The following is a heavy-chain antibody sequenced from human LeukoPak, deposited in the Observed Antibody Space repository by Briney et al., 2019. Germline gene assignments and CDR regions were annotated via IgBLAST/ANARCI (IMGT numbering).Heavy chain of an antibody. J-gene: IGHJ4*02. CDR3: ASSAGALIDC. V-gene: IGHV3-33*01. CDR2: IWFDGSNK. CDR1: GFTFSNYD. Sequence: GGSLRLSCAASGFTFSNYDMHWVRQAPGKGLEWVAVIWFDGSNKFYADSVKGRFTISRDNSKNTLYLQMNSLRAEDTAVYYCASSAGALIDCWGQGTLSSSPQ. D-gene: IGHD6-19*01.